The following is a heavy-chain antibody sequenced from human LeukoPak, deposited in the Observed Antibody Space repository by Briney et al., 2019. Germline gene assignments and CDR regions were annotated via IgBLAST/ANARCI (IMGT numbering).Heavy chain of an antibody. J-gene: IGHJ6*02. D-gene: IGHD3-16*01. CDR1: GDSISGSY. CDR3: VIFGVDYGMGV. CDR2: IHYSGRA. Sequence: SETLSLTCTVSGDSISGSYWTWVRQPPGQGLEWIGQIHYSGRADYNPSLKRRITISVDTSKNQMSLTLTSVTAADTAIYYCVIFGVDYGMGVWGQGTTVTVSS. V-gene: IGHV4-59*01.